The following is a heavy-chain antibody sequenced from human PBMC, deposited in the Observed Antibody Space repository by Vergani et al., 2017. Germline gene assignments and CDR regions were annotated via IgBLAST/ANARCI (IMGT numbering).Heavy chain of an antibody. CDR1: GFVFSESP. CDR3: ARDGSLPSTIFGPDV. CDR2: IRRRSEHYAT. Sequence: EVQLMESGGGWAQPGGSLRLSCAASGFVFSESPIHWVRQVPGKGLEWLGHIRRRSEHYATAYGPSLIGRATISRDNAKNSLYLQMNSLRVEDTALYYCARDGSLPSTIFGPDVWGKGTTVTVSS. J-gene: IGHJ6*04. D-gene: IGHD3-3*01. V-gene: IGHV3-73*01.